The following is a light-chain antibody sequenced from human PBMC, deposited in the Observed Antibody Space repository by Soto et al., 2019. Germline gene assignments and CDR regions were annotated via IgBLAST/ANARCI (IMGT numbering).Light chain of an antibody. CDR2: GAS. CDR1: QSLSSS. Sequence: IVITHSPPPLSMSPGEGATLSSRASQSLSSSLAWYQQKPGQAPRLLIYGASTRATGIPARFSGSGSGTEFTLTISILLSEDFAVYFCQRYKNWPPITFGQGTRLEIK. J-gene: IGKJ5*01. CDR3: QRYKNWPPIT. V-gene: IGKV3-15*01.